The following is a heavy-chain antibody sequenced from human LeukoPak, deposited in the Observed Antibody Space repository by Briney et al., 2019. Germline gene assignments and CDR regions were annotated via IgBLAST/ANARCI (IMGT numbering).Heavy chain of an antibody. CDR1: GYTFTGYY. CDR2: INPNSGGT. V-gene: IGHV1-2*02. J-gene: IGHJ5*02. Sequence: ASVKVSCKASGYTFTGYYMHWVRQAPGQGLEWMGWINPNSGGTNYAQKFQGRVTMTRDTSISTAYMELSRLRSDDTAVYYCARGAAGYCSGGSCLRAGWFDPWGQGTLVTVSS. CDR3: ARGAAGYCSGGSCLRAGWFDP. D-gene: IGHD2-15*01.